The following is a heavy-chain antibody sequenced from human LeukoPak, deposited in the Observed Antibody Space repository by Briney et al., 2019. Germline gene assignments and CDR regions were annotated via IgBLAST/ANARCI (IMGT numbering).Heavy chain of an antibody. Sequence: ASVKVSCKASGYTFTGYYMHWVRQAPGQGLEWMGWISPNSGGTNYAQEFQGRVTMTRDTSISTAYMELSRLRSDDTAMYYCARTGREVLWFGELQYMDVWGKGTTVTISS. J-gene: IGHJ6*03. D-gene: IGHD3-10*01. V-gene: IGHV1-2*02. CDR3: ARTGREVLWFGELQYMDV. CDR2: ISPNSGGT. CDR1: GYTFTGYY.